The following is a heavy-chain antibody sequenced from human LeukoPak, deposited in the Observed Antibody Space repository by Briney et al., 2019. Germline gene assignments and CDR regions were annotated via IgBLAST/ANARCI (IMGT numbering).Heavy chain of an antibody. D-gene: IGHD3-9*01. CDR2: IYYSGST. CDR1: GFTFSSYA. Sequence: NPGGSLRLSCAASGFTFSSYAMSWVRQAPGKGLEWIGYIYYSGSTNYNPSLKSRVTISVDTSKNQFSLKLSSVTAADTAVYYCARDRGLTSSRADIWGQGTMVTVSS. CDR3: ARDRGLTSSRADI. J-gene: IGHJ3*02. V-gene: IGHV4-59*01.